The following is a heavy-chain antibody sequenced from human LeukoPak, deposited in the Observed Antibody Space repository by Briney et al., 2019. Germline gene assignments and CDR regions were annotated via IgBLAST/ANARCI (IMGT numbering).Heavy chain of an antibody. CDR1: GFTFSSYG. J-gene: IGHJ4*02. CDR2: ISYDGSDK. V-gene: IGHV3-30*18. D-gene: IGHD1-26*01. Sequence: GGSLRLSCAASGFTFSSYGMHWVRQAPAKGLEWVAVISYDGSDKYSADSVKGRFTISGDNSKNTLYLQMNSLRAEDTAVYYCAKNAHYQGYGYGGIDYWGQGTLVTVSS. CDR3: AKNAHYQGYGYGGIDY.